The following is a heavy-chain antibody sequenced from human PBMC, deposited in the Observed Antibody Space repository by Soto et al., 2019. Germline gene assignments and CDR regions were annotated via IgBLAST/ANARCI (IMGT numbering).Heavy chain of an antibody. Sequence: GGSLRLSCAASGFTFSSYAMHWVRQAPGKGLEWVAVISYDGSNKYYADSVKGRFTISRDNSKNTLYLQMNSLRAEDTAVYYCARASGSDIVATRGGFDYWGQGTLVTVSS. J-gene: IGHJ4*02. CDR3: ARASGSDIVATRGGFDY. CDR1: GFTFSSYA. CDR2: ISYDGSNK. V-gene: IGHV3-30-3*01. D-gene: IGHD5-12*01.